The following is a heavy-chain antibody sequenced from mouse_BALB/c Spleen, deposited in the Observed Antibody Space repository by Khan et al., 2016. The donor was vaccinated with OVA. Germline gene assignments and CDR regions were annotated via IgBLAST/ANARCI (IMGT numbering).Heavy chain of an antibody. J-gene: IGHJ3*01. CDR1: GYTFTNYV. CDR2: INPDNDGI. Sequence: VQLQQSGPDLVKPGASVKMSCKASGYTFTNYVIHWVKQKPGQGLEWIGYINPDNDGIRFNEKFKGKAALTSDKSSSTAYLELSSLTSEDSAVYYCAREASNWDFSCAYWGQGTLVTVSA. D-gene: IGHD4-1*01. CDR3: AREASNWDFSCAY. V-gene: IGHV1S136*01.